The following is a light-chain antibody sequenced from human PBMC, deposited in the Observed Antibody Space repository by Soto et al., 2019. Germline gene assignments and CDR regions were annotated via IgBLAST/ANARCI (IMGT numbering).Light chain of an antibody. J-gene: IGLJ2*01. CDR1: SSDVGTYNL. CDR3: CSYASSNTLL. V-gene: IGLV2-23*01. CDR2: EGS. Sequence: QSALTQPASVSGSPGQSITISCTGTSSDVGTYNLVSWYQQRPGKAPKLMIYEGSKRPSGVSNRFSGSKSGNTASLTISGLQAEDEADYYCCSYASSNTLLFGGGTKLTVL.